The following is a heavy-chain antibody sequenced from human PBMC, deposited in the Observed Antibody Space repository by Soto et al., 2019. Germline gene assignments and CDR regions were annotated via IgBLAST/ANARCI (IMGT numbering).Heavy chain of an antibody. CDR2: IGSGGDT. Sequence: PGGSLRLTCAASGFTFSSYDMHWVRQATGEGLQWVSTIGSGGDTSYPGSVKGRFTISRENAKNSLYLQMDNLRAGDTAVYYCAREYSLVVRGVTYYHGMDVWGQGTTVTVSS. CDR1: GFTFSSYD. V-gene: IGHV3-13*04. D-gene: IGHD3-10*01. J-gene: IGHJ6*02. CDR3: AREYSLVVRGVTYYHGMDV.